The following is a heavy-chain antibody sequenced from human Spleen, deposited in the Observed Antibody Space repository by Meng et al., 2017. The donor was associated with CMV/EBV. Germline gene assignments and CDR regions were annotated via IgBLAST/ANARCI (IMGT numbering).Heavy chain of an antibody. CDR2: INPNSGGT. CDR1: FTGYY. D-gene: IGHD3-22*01. J-gene: IGHJ5*01. Sequence: FTGYYMDWVRQAPGQGLEWMGWINPNSGGTNYAEKFQGRVTISRQTSIRTAYMELSRLRSDDTAFYYCARGVVSTYYFGSSGYSDSWGQGTLVTVSS. V-gene: IGHV1-2*02. CDR3: ARGVVSTYYFGSSGYSDS.